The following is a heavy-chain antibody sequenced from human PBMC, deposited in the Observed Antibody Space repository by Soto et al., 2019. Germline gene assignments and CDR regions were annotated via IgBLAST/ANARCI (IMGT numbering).Heavy chain of an antibody. CDR3: ATDYGDYVDFQH. CDR2: INHSGST. V-gene: IGHV4-34*01. Sequence: SETLSLTCAVYGGSFSGYYWSWIRQPPGKGLEWIGEINHSGSTNYNPSLKSRVTISVDTSKNQFSLKLSSVTAADTAVYYCATDYGDYVDFQHWGQGTLVTVSS. D-gene: IGHD4-17*01. CDR1: GGSFSGYY. J-gene: IGHJ1*01.